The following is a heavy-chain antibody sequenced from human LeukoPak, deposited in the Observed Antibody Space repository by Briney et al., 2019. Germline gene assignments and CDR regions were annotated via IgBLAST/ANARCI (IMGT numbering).Heavy chain of an antibody. CDR1: GYTFTGYY. CDR2: INPKSGGT. J-gene: IGHJ6*02. Sequence: ASVKVSCKSSGYTFTGYYMHWVRQAPGQGLEWMGWINPKSGGTNYGQQFQGRVTMTRDTSISTVCMELSRLRSDDTAVYYCARDEDGMDVWGQGTTVTVSS. CDR3: ARDEDGMDV. V-gene: IGHV1-2*02.